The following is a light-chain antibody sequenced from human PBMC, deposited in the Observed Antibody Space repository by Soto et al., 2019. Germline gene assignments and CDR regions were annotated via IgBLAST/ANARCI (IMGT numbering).Light chain of an antibody. V-gene: IGKV3-20*01. Sequence: EIVLTQSPGTLSLSPGERATLSCRASQSVSSSDLAWYQQKPGQAPRLLIYGASSRATGIPDRFTGSGSGTDFPLTISRLEPEDVAVYYCRQCSASPPMYTFGQGTKLEIK. CDR2: GAS. J-gene: IGKJ2*01. CDR1: QSVSSSD. CDR3: RQCSASPPMYT.